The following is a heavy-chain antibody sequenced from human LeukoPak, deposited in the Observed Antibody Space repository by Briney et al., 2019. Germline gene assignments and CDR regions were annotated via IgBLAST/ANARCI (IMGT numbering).Heavy chain of an antibody. CDR2: IYSGGST. J-gene: IGHJ4*02. Sequence: GGSLRLSCAASGFTVSSKYMSWVRQAPGKGMERVSVIYSGGSTYYADSVKGRFTISRDNSKNTLYLQMNSLRAEDTAVYYCARGRSWPSYFGYWGQGTLVTVSS. CDR3: ARGRSWPSYFGY. D-gene: IGHD6-13*01. V-gene: IGHV3-53*01. CDR1: GFTVSSKY.